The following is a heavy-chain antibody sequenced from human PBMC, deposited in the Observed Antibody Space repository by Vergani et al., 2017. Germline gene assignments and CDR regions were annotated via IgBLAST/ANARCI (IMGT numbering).Heavy chain of an antibody. Sequence: QVQLVESGGGVVQPGRSLRLSCAASGFTFSSYAMHWVRQAPGKGLEWVAVISYDGSNKYYADSVKGRFTISKDNSKNTLYLQMNSLRDEDTAVYYCARESLRWFDSWGQGTLVTVSS. CDR1: GFTFSSYA. CDR2: ISYDGSNK. J-gene: IGHJ5*01. V-gene: IGHV3-30*04. CDR3: ARESLRWFDS.